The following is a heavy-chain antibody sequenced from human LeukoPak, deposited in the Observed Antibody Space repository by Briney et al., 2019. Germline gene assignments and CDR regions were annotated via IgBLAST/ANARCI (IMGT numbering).Heavy chain of an antibody. J-gene: IGHJ4*02. Sequence: SETLSITCTVSGGSISSYYWSWIRQPPGKGLEWIGYIYHSGSTYYNPSLKSRVTISVDRSKNQFSLKLSSVTAADTAVYYCAREEYCSSTSCYTGGGYWGQGTLVTVSS. CDR1: GGSISSYY. CDR3: AREEYCSSTSCYTGGGY. CDR2: IYHSGST. V-gene: IGHV4-59*12. D-gene: IGHD2-2*02.